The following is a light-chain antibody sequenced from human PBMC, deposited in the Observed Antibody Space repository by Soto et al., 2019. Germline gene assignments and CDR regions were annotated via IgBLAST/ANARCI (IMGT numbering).Light chain of an antibody. J-gene: IGLJ2*01. CDR2: EVS. V-gene: IGLV2-14*01. Sequence: QSALTQPASVSGSPGQSITISCTGTSSDVGGYNHVAWYQQYPGKAPKLIIFEVSDRPSGISNRFSGSKSANTASLSIYGLQAEDEADYYCSSYKRGATLVFGGGTKLTVL. CDR1: SSDVGGYNH. CDR3: SSYKRGATLV.